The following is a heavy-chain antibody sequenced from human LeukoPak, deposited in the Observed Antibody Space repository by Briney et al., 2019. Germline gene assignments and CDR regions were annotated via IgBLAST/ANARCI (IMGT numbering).Heavy chain of an antibody. Sequence: GESLKISCRASGYSFSTYWIGWVRQMPGKGLEWMGVIFPAGSDTRYSPSFQGQVTISADKSISTAYLQWSSLKASDTAMYYCASVYSSTSWDYWGQGTLVTVSS. CDR3: ASVYSSTSWDY. V-gene: IGHV5-51*01. J-gene: IGHJ4*02. D-gene: IGHD6-13*01. CDR2: IFPAGSDT. CDR1: GYSFSTYW.